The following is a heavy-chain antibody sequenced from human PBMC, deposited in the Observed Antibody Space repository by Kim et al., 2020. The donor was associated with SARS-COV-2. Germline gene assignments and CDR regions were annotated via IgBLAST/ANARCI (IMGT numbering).Heavy chain of an antibody. CDR2: ISWNSGSI. CDR1: GFTFGDYA. V-gene: IGHV3-9*01. J-gene: IGHJ6*02. D-gene: IGHD6-13*01. CDR3: AKEAAGYSSSWYGVGMDV. Sequence: GGSLRLSCAASGFTFGDYAMHWVRQAPGKGLEWVSGISWNSGSIGYADSVKGRFTISRDNAKNSLYLQMNSLRAEDTALYYCAKEAAGYSSSWYGVGMDVWGQGTTVTVSS.